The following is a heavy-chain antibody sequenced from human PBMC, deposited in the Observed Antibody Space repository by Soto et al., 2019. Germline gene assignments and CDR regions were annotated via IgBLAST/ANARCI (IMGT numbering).Heavy chain of an antibody. CDR2: INHSGST. J-gene: IGHJ6*02. V-gene: IGHV4-34*01. Sequence: LSLTCAFYGGSFSGYYWSGIRQPPGKGLEWIGEINHSGSTNYNPSLKSRVTISVDTAKNQFSLKLSSVPAADTAGYYCARRGTTTDYYCNHMHGCGQATVVTGSS. D-gene: IGHD4-4*01. CDR1: GGSFSGYY. CDR3: ARRGTTTDYYCNHMHG.